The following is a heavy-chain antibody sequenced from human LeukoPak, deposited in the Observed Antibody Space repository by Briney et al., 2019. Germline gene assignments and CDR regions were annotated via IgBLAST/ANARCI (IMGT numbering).Heavy chain of an antibody. V-gene: IGHV4-30-2*01. CDR1: GGSISSGGYS. Sequence: PSQTLSLTCAVSGGSISSGGYSWSWIRQPPGKGLEWIGYIYHSGSTYYNPSLKSRVTISVDTSKNQFSLKLSSVTAADTAVYYCARLGEAFDIWGQGTMVTVSS. CDR2: IYHSGST. J-gene: IGHJ3*02. CDR3: ARLGEAFDI. D-gene: IGHD3-10*01.